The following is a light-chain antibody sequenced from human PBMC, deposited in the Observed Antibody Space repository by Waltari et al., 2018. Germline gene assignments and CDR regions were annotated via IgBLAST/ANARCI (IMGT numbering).Light chain of an antibody. J-gene: IGLJ1*01. CDR1: NIGSQH. CDR3: SSYTSATTLVV. CDR2: DDT. Sequence: SYVVTQPPSLSVAPGQTANFICGGNNIGSQHVHWYQQKPGQAPILVVYDDTDRPLGIPERFSGSKSGSTASLTISGLQPDDEAHHYCSSYTSATTLVVFGPGTWVTV. V-gene: IGLV3-21*02.